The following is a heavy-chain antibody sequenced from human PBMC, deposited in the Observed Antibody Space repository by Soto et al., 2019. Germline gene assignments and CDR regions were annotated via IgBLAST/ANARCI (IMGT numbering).Heavy chain of an antibody. CDR3: ARIPRYSLPTSDDLDS. Sequence: QVQLVQSGAEVRKPGSSVQVSCKAFGGTFYTYTFSWVRQAPGQGLEWMGSITPIYPTTNYAEKFQGRLTVTADGSTNTAYMELNSLTSEDTAVYYCARIPRYSLPTSDDLDSWGQGTLVTVSS. D-gene: IGHD5-18*01. V-gene: IGHV1-69*15. J-gene: IGHJ4*02. CDR1: GGTFYTYT. CDR2: ITPIYPTT.